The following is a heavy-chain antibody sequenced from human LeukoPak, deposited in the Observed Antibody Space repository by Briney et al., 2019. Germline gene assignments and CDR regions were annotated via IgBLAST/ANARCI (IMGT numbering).Heavy chain of an antibody. D-gene: IGHD3-22*01. CDR3: ARTSPRYYYDSSGYYPTGYGSRSAEYLQH. V-gene: IGHV4-34*01. CDR1: GGSFSGYY. J-gene: IGHJ1*01. Sequence: SGTLSLTCAVYGGSFSGYYWSWIRQPPGKGLEWIGEINHSGSTNYNPSLKSRVTISVDTSKNQFSLKLSSVTAADTAVYYCARTSPRYYYDSSGYYPTGYGSRSAEYLQHWGQGTLVTVSS. CDR2: INHSGST.